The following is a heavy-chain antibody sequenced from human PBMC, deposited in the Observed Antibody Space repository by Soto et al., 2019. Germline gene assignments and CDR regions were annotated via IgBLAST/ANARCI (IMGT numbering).Heavy chain of an antibody. CDR3: ARVGSDSSSWYYYYGMDV. CDR1: GYTFTSYG. D-gene: IGHD6-13*01. CDR2: INPNSGGT. V-gene: IGHV1-2*04. Sequence: ASVKVSCKASGYTFTSYGISWVRQAPGQGLEWMGWINPNSGGTNYAQKFQGWVTMTRDTSISTAYMELSRLRSDDTAVYYCARVGSDSSSWYYYYGMDVWGQRTTVTVSS. J-gene: IGHJ6*02.